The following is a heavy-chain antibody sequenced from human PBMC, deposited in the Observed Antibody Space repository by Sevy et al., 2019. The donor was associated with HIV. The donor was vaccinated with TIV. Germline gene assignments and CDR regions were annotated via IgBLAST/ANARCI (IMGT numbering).Heavy chain of an antibody. D-gene: IGHD1-26*01. Sequence: ASVKVSCKASGYTFTGYYMHWVRQAPGQGLEWMGWINPNSGGTNYAQKFQGRVTMTRDTSISTAYMELRRLRSDDTAVYYCASLSGSHGFDAFDIWGQGTMVTVSS. CDR2: INPNSGGT. J-gene: IGHJ3*02. CDR1: GYTFTGYY. V-gene: IGHV1-2*02. CDR3: ASLSGSHGFDAFDI.